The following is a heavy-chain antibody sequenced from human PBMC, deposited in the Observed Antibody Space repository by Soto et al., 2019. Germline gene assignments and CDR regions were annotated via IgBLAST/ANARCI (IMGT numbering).Heavy chain of an antibody. Sequence: SETLSLTCAVSGGSISSSNWWSWVRQPPGKGLEWIGEIYHSGSTNYNPSLKSRVTISVDKSKNQFSLKLSSVTAADTAVYYCAREMATIGGYYYYGMDVWGQGTTVT. CDR1: GGSISSSNW. CDR2: IYHSGST. CDR3: AREMATIGGYYYYGMDV. D-gene: IGHD5-12*01. J-gene: IGHJ6*02. V-gene: IGHV4-4*02.